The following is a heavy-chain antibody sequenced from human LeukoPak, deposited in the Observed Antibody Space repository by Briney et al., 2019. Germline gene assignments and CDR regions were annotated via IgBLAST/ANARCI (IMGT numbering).Heavy chain of an antibody. CDR2: MNPNSGNT. D-gene: IGHD3-10*01. Sequence: ASVKVSCKASGYTFTSYDINWVRQATGQGLEWMGWMNPNSGNTGYAQKFQGGVTMTRNTSISTAYMELSSLRSEDTAVYYCARPRSITRGYALGYYYMDVWGKGTTVTVSS. J-gene: IGHJ6*03. CDR1: GYTFTSYD. V-gene: IGHV1-8*01. CDR3: ARPRSITRGYALGYYYMDV.